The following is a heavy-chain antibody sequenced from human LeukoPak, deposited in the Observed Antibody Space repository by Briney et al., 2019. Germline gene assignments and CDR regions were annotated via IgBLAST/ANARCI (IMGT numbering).Heavy chain of an antibody. D-gene: IGHD2-15*01. CDR3: ARDLCSGGSCYSLGAFDI. V-gene: IGHV1-3*01. CDR1: GYTFTSYA. Sequence: ASVNVSCKASGYTFTSYAMHWVRQAPGQRLEGMGWINAGDGDTKYSQKFQGRVTITRDTSASTAYIELSSLRSEDTAVYYCARDLCSGGSCYSLGAFDIWGQGTMVTVSS. CDR2: INAGDGDT. J-gene: IGHJ3*02.